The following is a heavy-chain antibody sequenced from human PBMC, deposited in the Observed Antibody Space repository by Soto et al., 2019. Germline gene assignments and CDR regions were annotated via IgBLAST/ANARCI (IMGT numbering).Heavy chain of an antibody. CDR3: ARAVGQWLPYFDC. V-gene: IGHV3-66*01. CDR1: GYTFTSYG. Sequence: ASVKVSCKASGYTFTSYGISWVRQAPGKGLEWVSVIYSGENTYYADSVKGRFTISRDNSKNTLYLQMNSLRAEDTAVYHCARAVGQWLPYFDCWGQGTLVTVSS. D-gene: IGHD6-19*01. CDR2: IYSGENT. J-gene: IGHJ4*02.